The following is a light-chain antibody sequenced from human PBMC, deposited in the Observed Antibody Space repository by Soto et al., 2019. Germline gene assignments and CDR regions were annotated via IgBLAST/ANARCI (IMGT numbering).Light chain of an antibody. J-gene: IGKJ4*01. Sequence: EIVLTQSPDTLSLSPGGRATLSCRASQSVTTRLAWYQQKPGQPPRLLISGASVRASGVPVRITGSGSGTDFTLTISRLEPEDFALYYCQQYHSSPLTFGGGTKVEIK. V-gene: IGKV3-20*01. CDR3: QQYHSSPLT. CDR2: GAS. CDR1: QSVTTR.